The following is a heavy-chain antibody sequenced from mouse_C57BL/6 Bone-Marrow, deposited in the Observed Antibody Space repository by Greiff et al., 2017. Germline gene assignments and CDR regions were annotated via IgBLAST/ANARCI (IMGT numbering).Heavy chain of an antibody. V-gene: IGHV1-69*01. Sequence: QVHVKQPGAELVMPGASVKLSCTASGYTFTSYWMHWVKQRPGQGLEWIGEIDPSDSYTNYNQKFKGKSTLTVDKSSSTAYLRLSSLTSEDSAVYYGARDYGNSSWFAYWGQGTLVTVSA. CDR2: IDPSDSYT. CDR1: GYTFTSYW. CDR3: ARDYGNSSWFAY. J-gene: IGHJ3*01. D-gene: IGHD2-1*01.